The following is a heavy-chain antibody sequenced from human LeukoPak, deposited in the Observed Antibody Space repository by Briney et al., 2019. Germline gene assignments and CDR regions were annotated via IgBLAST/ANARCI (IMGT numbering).Heavy chain of an antibody. CDR1: DGSFSGYY. Sequence: SETLSLTCAVYDGSFSGYYWSWIRQPPGKGLEWIGEINHSGSTNYNPSLRSRVTISVDTSKNQFSLKLSSVTAADTAVYYCAREKGVGSGSYNWFDPWGQGTLVTVSS. CDR3: AREKGVGSGSYNWFDP. V-gene: IGHV4-34*01. J-gene: IGHJ5*02. CDR2: INHSGST. D-gene: IGHD3-10*01.